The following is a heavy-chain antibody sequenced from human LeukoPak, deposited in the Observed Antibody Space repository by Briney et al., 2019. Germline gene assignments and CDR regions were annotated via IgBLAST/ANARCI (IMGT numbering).Heavy chain of an antibody. CDR2: IYYSGST. D-gene: IGHD3-10*01. Sequence: SETLSLTCTVSGGSISSYYWSWIRQPPGKGLEWIGYIYYSGSTNYNPSLKSRVTISVDTSKNQFSLKLSSVTAADTAVYYCARIPSEYYPYYYGMDVWGQGTTVTVPS. CDR1: GGSISSYY. CDR3: ARIPSEYYPYYYGMDV. V-gene: IGHV4-59*01. J-gene: IGHJ6*02.